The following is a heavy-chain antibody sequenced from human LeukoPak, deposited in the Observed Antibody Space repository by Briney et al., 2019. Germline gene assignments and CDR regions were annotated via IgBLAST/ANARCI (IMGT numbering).Heavy chain of an antibody. CDR2: ISAYNGNS. CDR3: ARDSPVLLWFGELMDV. Sequence: ASVKVSCKASGYTFTGYYMHWVRQAPGQGLEWMGWISAYNGNSNYAQKLQGRVTMTTDTSTSTAYMELRSLRSDDTAVYYCARDSPVLLWFGELMDVWGKGTTVTISS. V-gene: IGHV1-18*04. D-gene: IGHD3-10*01. J-gene: IGHJ6*04. CDR1: GYTFTGYY.